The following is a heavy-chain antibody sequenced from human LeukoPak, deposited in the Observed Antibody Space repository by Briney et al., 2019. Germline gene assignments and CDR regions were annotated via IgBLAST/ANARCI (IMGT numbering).Heavy chain of an antibody. CDR1: GYTFTSYD. V-gene: IGHV1-8*03. CDR3: ARGVATSGAFDI. CDR2: MKPNSGNT. D-gene: IGHD5-12*01. Sequence: ASVKVSCKASGYTFTSYDINWVRQATGQGLEWMGWMKPNSGNTGYAQKFQGRVTITRNTSISTAYMELSSLRSEDTAVYYCARGVATSGAFDIWGQGTMVTVSS. J-gene: IGHJ3*02.